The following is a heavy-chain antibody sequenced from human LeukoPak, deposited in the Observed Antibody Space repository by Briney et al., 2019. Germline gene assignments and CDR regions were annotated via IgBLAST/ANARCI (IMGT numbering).Heavy chain of an antibody. J-gene: IGHJ4*03. CDR2: IYPGASDT. CDR3: ARHGPYYYDRSGYYIGYSDY. Sequence: KVSCKASGYSFTRYWIGWVRQMPGKGLEWMGVIYPGASDTNYSPPFQGQVTISADKSITTAYLQWNSLKASDTAMYYCARHGPYYYDRSGYYIGYSDYWGQGTLVTVSS. CDR1: GYSFTRYW. D-gene: IGHD3-22*01. V-gene: IGHV5-51*01.